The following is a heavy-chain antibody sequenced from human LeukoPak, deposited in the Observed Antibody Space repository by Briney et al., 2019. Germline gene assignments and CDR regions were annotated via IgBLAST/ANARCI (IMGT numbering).Heavy chain of an antibody. J-gene: IGHJ4*02. Sequence: GGSLRLSCAASGFTFSSYSMNWVRQAPGKGLEWVSSISSSSSYIYYADSVKARFTISRDNAKNSLYLQMNSLRAEDTAVYYCARTPSYYYDSSGYYYFPFDYWGQGTLVTVSS. V-gene: IGHV3-21*01. CDR3: ARTPSYYYDSSGYYYFPFDY. CDR2: ISSSSSYI. CDR1: GFTFSSYS. D-gene: IGHD3-22*01.